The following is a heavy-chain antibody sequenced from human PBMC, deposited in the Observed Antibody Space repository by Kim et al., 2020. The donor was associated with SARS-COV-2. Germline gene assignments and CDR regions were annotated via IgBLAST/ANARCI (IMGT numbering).Heavy chain of an antibody. D-gene: IGHD2-8*01. J-gene: IGHJ6*02. CDR1: GGSISSSSYY. CDR2: IYYSGST. V-gene: IGHV4-39*07. Sequence: SETLSLTCTVSGGSISSSSYYWGWIRQPPGKGLEWIGSIYYSGSTYYNPSLKSRVTISVDTSKNQFSLKLSSVTAADTAVYYCARDRVVLMVYAMGDYYYGMDVWGQGTTVTVSS. CDR3: ARDRVVLMVYAMGDYYYGMDV.